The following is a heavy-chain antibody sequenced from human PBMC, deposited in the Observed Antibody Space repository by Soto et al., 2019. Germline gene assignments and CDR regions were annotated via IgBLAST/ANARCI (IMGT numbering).Heavy chain of an antibody. Sequence: PSETLSLTCTVSGGSISSGGYYWSWIRQHPGKGLEWIGYIYYSGSTYYNPSLKSRVTISVDTSKNQFSLKLSSVTAADTAVYYCAREYSSGPNFDYWGQGTLVTVSS. CDR1: GGSISSGGYY. CDR3: AREYSSGPNFDY. J-gene: IGHJ4*02. CDR2: IYYSGST. D-gene: IGHD6-19*01. V-gene: IGHV4-31*03.